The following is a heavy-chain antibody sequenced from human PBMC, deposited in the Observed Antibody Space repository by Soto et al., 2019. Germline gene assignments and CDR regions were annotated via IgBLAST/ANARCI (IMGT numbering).Heavy chain of an antibody. J-gene: IGHJ6*02. D-gene: IGHD3-3*01. Sequence: GASVQVSCKASGYTFTGYYIHWVRQAPGQGLEWMGWINPNSGGTNYAQKFQGWVTMTRDTSISTAYMELSRLRSDDTAVYYCARSIRRITSFGVVTPYYYYYGMDVWGQGTTVTVSS. V-gene: IGHV1-2*04. CDR2: INPNSGGT. CDR1: GYTFTGYY. CDR3: ARSIRRITSFGVVTPYYYYYGMDV.